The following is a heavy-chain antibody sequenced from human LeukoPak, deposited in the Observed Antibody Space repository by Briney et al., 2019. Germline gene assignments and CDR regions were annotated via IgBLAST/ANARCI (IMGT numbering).Heavy chain of an antibody. D-gene: IGHD6-13*01. CDR1: GFTFSSYA. Sequence: GGSLRLSCAASGFTFSSYAMSWVRQAPGKGLERVSAISGSGGSTYYADSVKGRFTISRDNSKNTLYLQMNSLRAEDTAVYYCAKDILIAAAGRYYYYYGMDVWGQGTTVTVPS. V-gene: IGHV3-23*01. J-gene: IGHJ6*02. CDR3: AKDILIAAAGRYYYYYGMDV. CDR2: ISGSGGST.